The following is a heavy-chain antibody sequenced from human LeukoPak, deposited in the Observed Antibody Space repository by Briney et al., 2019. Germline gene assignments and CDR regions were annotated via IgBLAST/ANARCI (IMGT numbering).Heavy chain of an antibody. J-gene: IGHJ4*02. Sequence: ASVTVSCTASGYTFTSYGISWVRQAPGQGLEWMGWISAYNGNTNYAQKLQGRVTITTDTSTSTAYMELRSLRSDDTAVYYCARDDSSGYTTVSDYWGQGTLVTVSS. CDR1: GYTFTSYG. D-gene: IGHD3-22*01. CDR2: ISAYNGNT. V-gene: IGHV1-18*01. CDR3: ARDDSSGYTTVSDY.